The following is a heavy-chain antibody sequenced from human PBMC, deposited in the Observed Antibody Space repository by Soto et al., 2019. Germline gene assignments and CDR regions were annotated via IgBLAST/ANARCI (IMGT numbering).Heavy chain of an antibody. V-gene: IGHV4-39*01. CDR2: IHYSGIY. Sequence: QLQLQESGPGLVKPSETLSLICNVSGGSVSSGGYYWAWIRQPPGKGLEGIASIHYSGIYYYNPSLKSKLLISLDTSKNQFSLNLNSVTAADTAVYYCARGNWNFDSWGQGTLVTVSS. J-gene: IGHJ4*02. D-gene: IGHD3-3*01. CDR3: ARGNWNFDS. CDR1: GGSVSSGGYY.